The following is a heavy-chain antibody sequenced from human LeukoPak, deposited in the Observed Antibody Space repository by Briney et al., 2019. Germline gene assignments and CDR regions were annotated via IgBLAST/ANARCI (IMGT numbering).Heavy chain of an antibody. CDR2: INTGGNDI. V-gene: IGHV3-74*01. J-gene: IGHJ4*02. CDR1: GFTFSAYW. Sequence: PGGSLRLSCAASGFTFSAYWMHWVRQAPGKGLVWLSRINTGGNDITYADSVKGRFTISRDNAKNTLYLQMNSLTVGDTAVYFCARSLVVGGTRPNDYWGQGTLVTVAS. D-gene: IGHD2-15*01. CDR3: ARSLVVGGTRPNDY.